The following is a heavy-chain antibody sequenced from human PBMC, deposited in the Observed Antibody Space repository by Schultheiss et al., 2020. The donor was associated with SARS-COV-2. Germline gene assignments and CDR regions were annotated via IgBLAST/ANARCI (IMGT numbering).Heavy chain of an antibody. Sequence: GGSLRLSCAASGFTFSSYAMSWVRQAPGKGLEWVSAISGSGGSTYYADSVKGRFTISRDNSKNTLYLQMNSLRAEDTAVYYCARDVRYCSSTSCLLNYMDVWGKGTTVTVSS. V-gene: IGHV3-23*01. CDR1: GFTFSSYA. J-gene: IGHJ6*03. CDR2: ISGSGGST. CDR3: ARDVRYCSSTSCLLNYMDV. D-gene: IGHD2-2*01.